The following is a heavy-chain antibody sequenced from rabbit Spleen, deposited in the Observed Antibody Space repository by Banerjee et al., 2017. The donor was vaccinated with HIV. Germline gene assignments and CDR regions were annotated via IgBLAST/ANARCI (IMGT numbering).Heavy chain of an antibody. J-gene: IGHJ6*01. D-gene: IGHD1-1*01. V-gene: IGHV1S45*01. CDR3: ARDTSSSFSSYGMDL. CDR1: GFSFSGSGY. CDR2: IDSATGNT. Sequence: QEQLVESGGGLVQPEGSLTLTCTASGFSFSGSGYMCWVRQAPGSGLEWIACIDSATGNTVYATWAKGPFTISKTSSTTVTLQMTRLTAADTATYFCARDTSSSFSSYGMDLWGQGTLVTVS.